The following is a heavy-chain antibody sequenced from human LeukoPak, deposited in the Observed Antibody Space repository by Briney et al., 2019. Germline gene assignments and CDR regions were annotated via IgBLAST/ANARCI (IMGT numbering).Heavy chain of an antibody. CDR1: GGSISSGSYY. D-gene: IGHD1-14*01. J-gene: IGHJ3*02. CDR3: ARDTPTMGNPDAFDI. Sequence: PSQTLSLTCTVSGGSISSGSYYWSWIRQPAGKGLEWIGRIYTSGSTNYNPSLKSRVAISVDTSKNHFSLKLNSVTAADTAVYYCARDTPTMGNPDAFDIWGQGTMVTVSS. CDR2: IYTSGST. V-gene: IGHV4-61*02.